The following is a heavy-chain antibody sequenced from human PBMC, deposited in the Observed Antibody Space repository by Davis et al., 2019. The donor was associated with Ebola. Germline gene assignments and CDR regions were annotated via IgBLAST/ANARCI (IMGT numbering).Heavy chain of an antibody. CDR2: IYYSGST. J-gene: IGHJ5*02. CDR3: ARSPTIFGVVISLNWFDP. Sequence: SETLSLTCTVSGGSISSSSYYWGWIRQPPGKGLEWIGSIYYSGSTYYNPSLKSRVTISVDTSKNQFSLKLSSVTAADTAVYYCARSPTIFGVVISLNWFDPWGQGTLVTVSS. D-gene: IGHD3-3*01. V-gene: IGHV4-39*01. CDR1: GGSISSSSYY.